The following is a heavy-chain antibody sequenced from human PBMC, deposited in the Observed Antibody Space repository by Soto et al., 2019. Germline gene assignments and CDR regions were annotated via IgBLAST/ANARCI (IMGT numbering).Heavy chain of an antibody. CDR1: GYSFTSYW. V-gene: IGHV5-51*01. D-gene: IGHD4-4*01. Sequence: PGESLKISCETSGYSFTSYWIGWGRQMLGKGLEWMGIIYPDDSDTRHSPSFQGLVTISADKSINTAYLQWSSLKASDSAMYYCARYGSNNLDYWGQGTLVTVSS. CDR2: IYPDDSDT. J-gene: IGHJ4*02. CDR3: ARYGSNNLDY.